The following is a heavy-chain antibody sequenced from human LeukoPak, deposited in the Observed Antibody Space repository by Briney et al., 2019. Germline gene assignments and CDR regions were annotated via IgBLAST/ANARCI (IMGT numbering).Heavy chain of an antibody. Sequence: SETLSLTCAVYGGSFSGYYWSWIRQPPGKGLEWIGEINHSGSTNYNPSLKSRVTISVDTSKNQFSLKLSSVTAADTAAYYCARAAAKTIFDYWGQGTLVTVSS. J-gene: IGHJ4*02. CDR3: ARAAAKTIFDY. D-gene: IGHD2-2*01. CDR2: INHSGST. CDR1: GGSFSGYY. V-gene: IGHV4-34*01.